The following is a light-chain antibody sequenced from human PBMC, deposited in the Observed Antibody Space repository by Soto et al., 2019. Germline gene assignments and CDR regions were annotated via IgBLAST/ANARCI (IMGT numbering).Light chain of an antibody. J-gene: IGKJ5*01. Sequence: DIQMTQSPSSLSASVGDTVTITCRASQDIINHLAWYQQRPGKVPNLLIYVASTLHSGVPSQFRGSESRTHFTLTISSLQPEDHATYYCQNYHLPLGTFGQGTRLEIK. CDR3: QNYHLPLGT. V-gene: IGKV1-27*01. CDR1: QDIINH. CDR2: VAS.